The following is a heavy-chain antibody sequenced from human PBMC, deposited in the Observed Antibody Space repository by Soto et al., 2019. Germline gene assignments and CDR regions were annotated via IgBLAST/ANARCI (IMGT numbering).Heavy chain of an antibody. Sequence: KPSETLSLTCTISGGSIGSHYWTWIRQAAGKGLEWIGRIYGSGSSKYNPSLQSRVTMSLHTSKNQFSLRLESVTAADTAVYYCARGQRFSDWFDPWGQGTLVTVSS. V-gene: IGHV4-4*07. CDR1: GGSIGSHY. J-gene: IGHJ5*02. CDR2: IYGSGSS. CDR3: ARGQRFSDWFDP. D-gene: IGHD3-3*01.